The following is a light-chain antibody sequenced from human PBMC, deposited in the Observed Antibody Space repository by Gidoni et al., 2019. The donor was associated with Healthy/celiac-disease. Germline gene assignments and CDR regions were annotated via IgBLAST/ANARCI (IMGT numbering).Light chain of an antibody. CDR1: QSVSSSY. CDR2: VAS. CDR3: QQYGSSPRVT. V-gene: IGKV3-20*01. J-gene: IGKJ5*01. Sequence: EIVLTQSPGTLSLSPGERATLSCRASQSVSSSYLAWYQQKPGQAPRLLIYVASSRATGIPDRFSGSGSGTDFTLTISGLEPEDFAVYYCQQYGSSPRVTFGQGTRLEIK.